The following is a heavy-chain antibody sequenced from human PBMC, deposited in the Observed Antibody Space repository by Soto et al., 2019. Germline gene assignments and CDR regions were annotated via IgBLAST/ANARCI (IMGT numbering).Heavy chain of an antibody. V-gene: IGHV3-30-3*01. CDR3: AREFQIVAVAGPPYFDY. CDR2: ISYDGSNK. J-gene: IGHJ4*02. Sequence: QVQLVESGGGVVQPGRSLRLSCAASGSTFSSYAMHWVRQAPGKGLEWVAVISYDGSNKYYADSVKGRFTISRDNSKNTLYLQMNSLRAEDTAVYYCAREFQIVAVAGPPYFDYWGQGTLVTVSS. CDR1: GSTFSSYA. D-gene: IGHD6-19*01.